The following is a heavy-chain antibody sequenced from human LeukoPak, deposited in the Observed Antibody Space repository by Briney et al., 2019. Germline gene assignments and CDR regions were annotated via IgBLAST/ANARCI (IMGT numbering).Heavy chain of an antibody. Sequence: GESLKISCKGSGYSFTSYWIGWVRQMPGKGLEWMGIIYPGDSDTRYSPSFQGQVTISADKSISTAYLQWSSLKASDTAMYYRARGGLYYYDSSGYHGMDVWGQGTTVTVSS. D-gene: IGHD3-22*01. J-gene: IGHJ6*02. CDR1: GYSFTSYW. CDR3: ARGGLYYYDSSGYHGMDV. V-gene: IGHV5-51*01. CDR2: IYPGDSDT.